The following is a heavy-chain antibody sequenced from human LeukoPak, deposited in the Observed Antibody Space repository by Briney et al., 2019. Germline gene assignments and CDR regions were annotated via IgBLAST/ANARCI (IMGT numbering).Heavy chain of an antibody. CDR2: IYSGGST. V-gene: IGHV3-53*01. J-gene: IGHJ4*02. CDR3: ASERGYSGYDPFDY. CDR1: GFTVSSNY. D-gene: IGHD5-12*01. Sequence: GGSLRLSCAASGFTVSSNYMSWVRQAPGKGLEWVSVIYSGGSTYYADSVKGRFTISRDNSKNTLYPQMNSLRAEDTAVYYCASERGYSGYDPFDYWGQGTLVTVSS.